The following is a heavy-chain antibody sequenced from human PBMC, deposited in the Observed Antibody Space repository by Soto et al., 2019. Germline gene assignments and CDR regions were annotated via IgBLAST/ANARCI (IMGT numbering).Heavy chain of an antibody. Sequence: SETLSLTCTVSSGSIKTDVCLILLRRPPGKGLEWIGEIYQNGHTNYNPSLKSRVTMSVDKSKNQFSLMLTSVTAADTAMYYCARDAAVAGETDRFDYWGQGILVTVSS. D-gene: IGHD6-19*01. V-gene: IGHV4-4*02. CDR2: IYQNGHT. J-gene: IGHJ4*02. CDR3: ARDAAVAGETDRFDY. CDR1: SGSIKTDVC.